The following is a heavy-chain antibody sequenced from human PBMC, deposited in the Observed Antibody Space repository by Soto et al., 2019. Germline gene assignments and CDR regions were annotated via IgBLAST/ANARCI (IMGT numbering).Heavy chain of an antibody. J-gene: IGHJ6*02. CDR3: ARDLYSSSWYSNSYGMDV. V-gene: IGHV1-69*01. CDR1: GGTFSSYA. Sequence: QVQLVKSGAEVKKPGSSVKVSCKASGGTFSSYAISWVRQAPGQGLAWMGGIIPIFGTANYAQKFQGRVTITSDESTSTADMELSSLRSEDTAVYYCARDLYSSSWYSNSYGMDVWCQGPKVTVSS. CDR2: IIPIFGTA. D-gene: IGHD6-13*01.